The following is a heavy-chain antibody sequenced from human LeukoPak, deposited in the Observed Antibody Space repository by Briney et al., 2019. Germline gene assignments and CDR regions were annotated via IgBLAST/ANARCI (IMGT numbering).Heavy chain of an antibody. CDR1: GYIFTNYW. D-gene: IGHD3-22*01. J-gene: IGHJ3*02. V-gene: IGHV5-51*01. Sequence: GESLKISLKASGYIFTNYWIGWVGQMPGKGLDWMGIIQPRDSDTRYSPSFQGRVTFSADKSINTAYLQWSSLKASDTAMYYCARPSESSGYYSHDAFDIWGPGTVVTVSS. CDR3: ARPSESSGYYSHDAFDI. CDR2: IQPRDSDT.